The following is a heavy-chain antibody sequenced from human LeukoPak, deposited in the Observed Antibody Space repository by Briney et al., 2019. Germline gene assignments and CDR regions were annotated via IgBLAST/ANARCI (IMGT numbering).Heavy chain of an antibody. CDR2: INPSGGST. D-gene: IGHD2-2*01. CDR3: ARDVAYCSSTSCLTLYYCYGMDV. Sequence: ASVKVSCKASGYTFTSYYMHWVRQAPGQGLEWMGIINPSGGSTSYAQEFQGRVTMTRDTSTSTVYMELSSLRSEDTAVYYCARDVAYCSSTSCLTLYYCYGMDVWGQGTTVTVSS. CDR1: GYTFTSYY. V-gene: IGHV1-46*01. J-gene: IGHJ6*02.